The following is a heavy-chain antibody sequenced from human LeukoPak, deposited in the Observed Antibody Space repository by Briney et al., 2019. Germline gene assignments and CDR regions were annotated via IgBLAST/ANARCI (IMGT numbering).Heavy chain of an antibody. Sequence: PGGSLRLSCAASGFTFDDYAMHRVRQAPGKGLEWVSLISGDGGSTYYADSVKGRFTISRDNSKNSPYLQMNSLRTEDTALYYCAKDWGAYYDSSGFYSGDFDYWGQGTLVTVSS. CDR1: GFTFDDYA. J-gene: IGHJ4*02. V-gene: IGHV3-43*02. CDR2: ISGDGGST. CDR3: AKDWGAYYDSSGFYSGDFDY. D-gene: IGHD3-22*01.